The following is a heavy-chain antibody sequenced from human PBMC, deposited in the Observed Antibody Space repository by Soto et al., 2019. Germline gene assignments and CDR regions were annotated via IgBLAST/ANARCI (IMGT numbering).Heavy chain of an antibody. Sequence: PSETLSLTCAVSGGSISSGGYSWSWIRQPPGKGLEWIGYIYHSGSTYYNPSLKSRVTISVDRSKNQFSLKLSSVTAADTAVYYCAREWIQLPNWFVPWCQGTLVTVSS. D-gene: IGHD5-18*01. V-gene: IGHV4-30-2*01. CDR3: AREWIQLPNWFVP. J-gene: IGHJ5*02. CDR1: GGSISSGGYS. CDR2: IYHSGST.